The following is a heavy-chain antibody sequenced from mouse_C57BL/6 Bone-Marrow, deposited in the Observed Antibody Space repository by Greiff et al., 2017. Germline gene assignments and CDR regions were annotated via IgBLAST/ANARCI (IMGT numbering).Heavy chain of an antibody. CDR3: ARHWGGTPYAMDY. V-gene: IGHV2-6-1*01. J-gene: IGHJ4*01. CDR1: GFSLTSYG. Sequence: QVQLKQSGPGLVAPSQSLSITCTVSGFSLTSYGVHWVRQPPGKGLEWLVVIWSDGSTTYNSALKSRLSISKDNSKSQVFLKMNSLQTDDTAMYYCARHWGGTPYAMDYWGQGTSVTVSS. D-gene: IGHD3-3*01. CDR2: IWSDGST.